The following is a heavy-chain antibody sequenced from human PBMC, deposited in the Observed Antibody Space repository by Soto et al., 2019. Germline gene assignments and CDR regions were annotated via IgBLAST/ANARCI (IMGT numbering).Heavy chain of an antibody. CDR1: GFTFSSYG. D-gene: IGHD4-4*01. CDR3: AREGDYKYNWFDP. V-gene: IGHV3-33*01. Sequence: PGGSLRLSCXSSGFTFSSYGMHLVCQAPGKGLEWVAVIWYDGSNKYYADSVKGRFTISRDNSKNTLYLQMNSLRAEDTAVYYCAREGDYKYNWFDPWGQGTLVTVSS. CDR2: IWYDGSNK. J-gene: IGHJ5*02.